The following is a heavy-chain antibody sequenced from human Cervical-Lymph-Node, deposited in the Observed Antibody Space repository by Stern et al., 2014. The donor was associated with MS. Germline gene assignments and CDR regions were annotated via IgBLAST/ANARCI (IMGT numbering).Heavy chain of an antibody. J-gene: IGHJ4*02. CDR2: INPNGSVT. CDR1: GYTFTNYY. D-gene: IGHD3-16*01. Sequence: QVQLVQSGPEVKKPGASVMVSCKTSGYTFTNYYIHWVRQAPGQGLEWMRIINPNGSVTASAQKFQGRLTMTRDTSTTTVYMRLIILTSEDTDMYYCTRAVGGVGREWGQGTLVFGSS. V-gene: IGHV1-46*01. CDR3: TRAVGGVGRE.